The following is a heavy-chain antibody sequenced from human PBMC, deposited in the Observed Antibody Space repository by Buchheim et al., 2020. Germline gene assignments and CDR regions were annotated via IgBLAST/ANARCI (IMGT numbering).Heavy chain of an antibody. Sequence: QVQLQQWGAGLLKPSETLSLTCAVYGGSFSGYYWSWIRQPPGKGLEWIGEINHSGSTNYNPSLKSRVTITEDTSKNQFHRVLSSVTAADTAVYYCARGINHLWGLYYFDYWGQGTL. CDR2: INHSGST. D-gene: IGHD3-3*02. V-gene: IGHV4-34*01. J-gene: IGHJ4*02. CDR3: ARGINHLWGLYYFDY. CDR1: GGSFSGYY.